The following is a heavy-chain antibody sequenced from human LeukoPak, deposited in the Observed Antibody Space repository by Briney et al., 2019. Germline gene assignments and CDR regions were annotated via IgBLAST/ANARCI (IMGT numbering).Heavy chain of an antibody. D-gene: IGHD2-15*01. CDR2: VKEDGSEK. J-gene: IGHJ4*02. Sequence: GESLRLSCAASGFTFTSYWMSWVRQAPGKGLEWVASVKEDGSEKYYVDSVKGRFTISRDNAKNSMSLQMNSLRAEDTAVYYCARGRIALLRGQGTQVTVSS. CDR1: GFTFTSYW. CDR3: ARGRIALL. V-gene: IGHV3-7*01.